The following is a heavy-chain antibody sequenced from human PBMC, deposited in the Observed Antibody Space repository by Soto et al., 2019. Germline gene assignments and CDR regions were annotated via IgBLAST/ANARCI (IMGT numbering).Heavy chain of an antibody. CDR1: GGSISSYY. V-gene: IGHV4-59*01. J-gene: IGHJ6*02. D-gene: IGHD6-19*01. CDR2: IYYSGST. Sequence: SETLSLTCTVSGGSISSYYWSWIRQPPGKGLEWIGYIYYSGSTNYNPSLKSRVTISVDTSKNQFSLKLSSVTAAGTAVYYCARYAVAGYYYYGMDVWGQGTTVTVSS. CDR3: ARYAVAGYYYYGMDV.